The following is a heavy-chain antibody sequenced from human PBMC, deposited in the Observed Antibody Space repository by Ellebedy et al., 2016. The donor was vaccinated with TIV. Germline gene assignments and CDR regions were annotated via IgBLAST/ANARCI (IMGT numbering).Heavy chain of an antibody. CDR2: IWFDGTNI. J-gene: IGHJ4*02. V-gene: IGHV3-33*01. CDR1: GFTFGSYD. CDR3: AREFGDYYFEY. Sequence: GESLKISCAASGFTFGSYDMNWVHQAPGKGLEWVAAIWFDGTNINYGDSVKGGVTISRENSKKTLYLQLNSLRAEDTDVYYFAREFGDYYFEYWGQGTLVTVSS. D-gene: IGHD2-21*02.